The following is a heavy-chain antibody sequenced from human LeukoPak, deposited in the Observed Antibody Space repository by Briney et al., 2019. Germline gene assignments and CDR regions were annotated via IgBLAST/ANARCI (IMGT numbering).Heavy chain of an antibody. V-gene: IGHV3-21*01. CDR2: ISSSSSYI. J-gene: IGHJ6*03. CDR3: ARVVRYYYGSGSSGSTYYMDV. Sequence: PGGSLRLSCAASGFTFSSYSMSWVRQAPGKGLEWVSSISSSSSYIYYADSVKGRFTISRDNAKNSLYLQMNSLRAEDTAAYYCARVVRYYYGSGSSGSTYYMDVWGKGTTVTVSS. CDR1: GFTFSSYS. D-gene: IGHD3-10*01.